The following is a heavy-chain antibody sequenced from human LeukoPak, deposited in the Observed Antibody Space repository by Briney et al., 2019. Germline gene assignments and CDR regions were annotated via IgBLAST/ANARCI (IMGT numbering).Heavy chain of an antibody. Sequence: SETLSLTCTVSGGPISSHFWSWIRQPPGKGLEWIGYIYYSGSTNYNPSLKSRVTILVDTSKNQFSLKVSSVTAADTAVYYCARGQYSGSCFDNWGQGSLVTVSS. V-gene: IGHV4-59*11. CDR3: ARGQYSGSCFDN. CDR1: GGPISSHF. J-gene: IGHJ4*02. D-gene: IGHD1-26*01. CDR2: IYYSGST.